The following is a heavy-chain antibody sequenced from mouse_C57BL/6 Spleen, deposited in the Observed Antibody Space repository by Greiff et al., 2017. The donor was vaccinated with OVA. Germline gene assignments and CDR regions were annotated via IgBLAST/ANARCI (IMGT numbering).Heavy chain of an antibody. D-gene: IGHD1-1*01. Sequence: QVQLQQPGAELVKPGASVKMSCKASGYTFTSYWITWVKQRPGQGLEWIGDIYPGSGSTNYNEKFKSKATLTVDTSSSTASMQLSSLTSEDSAVYYCARSGYYGSSYVPYYFDYWGQGTTLTVSS. J-gene: IGHJ2*01. CDR3: ARSGYYGSSYVPYYFDY. V-gene: IGHV1-55*01. CDR2: IYPGSGST. CDR1: GYTFTSYW.